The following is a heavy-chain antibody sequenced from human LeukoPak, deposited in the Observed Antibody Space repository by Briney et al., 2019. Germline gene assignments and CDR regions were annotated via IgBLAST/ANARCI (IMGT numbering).Heavy chain of an antibody. Sequence: GGSLRLSCVASGFTFSSYWLHWVRHAPGKGLVWISHINNDGSYATYAESVKGRFTISRDNAKNTLFLQMNSLRAEDTAVYYCARINYEGDSWGQGTLVTVSS. D-gene: IGHD3-16*01. CDR1: GFTFSSYW. V-gene: IGHV3-74*01. J-gene: IGHJ4*02. CDR3: ARINYEGDS. CDR2: INNDGSYA.